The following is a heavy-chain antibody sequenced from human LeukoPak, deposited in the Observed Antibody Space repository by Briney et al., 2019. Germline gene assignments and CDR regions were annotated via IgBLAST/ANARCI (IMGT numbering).Heavy chain of an antibody. CDR2: INHSGST. V-gene: IGHV4-34*01. D-gene: IGHD3-10*01. Sequence: SETLSLTCAVYGGSFSGYYWSWIRQPPGKGLEWIGEINHSGSTNYNPSLKSRVTISVDTSKNQFSLKLGPVTGADKAVYYCARSLVTMVRTIGYWGQGTLV. CDR1: GGSFSGYY. CDR3: ARSLVTMVRTIGY. J-gene: IGHJ4*02.